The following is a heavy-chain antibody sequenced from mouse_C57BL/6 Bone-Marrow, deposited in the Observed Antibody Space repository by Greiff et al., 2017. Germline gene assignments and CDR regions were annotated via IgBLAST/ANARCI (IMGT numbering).Heavy chain of an antibody. CDR3: ARDYGSSYWFAY. V-gene: IGHV1-26*01. D-gene: IGHD1-1*01. CDR1: GYTFTDYY. J-gene: IGHJ3*01. CDR2: INPNNGGT. Sequence: VQLQQSGPELVKPGASVKISCKASGYTFTDYYMNWVKQSHGQSLEWIGDINPNNGGTSYNQKFKGKATLTVDKSSSTAYMELRSLTSEDSAVYYCARDYGSSYWFAYWGQGTLVTVSA.